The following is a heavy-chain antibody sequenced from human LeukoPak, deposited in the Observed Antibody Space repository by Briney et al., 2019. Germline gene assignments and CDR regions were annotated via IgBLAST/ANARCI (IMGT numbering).Heavy chain of an antibody. CDR1: GYTFTGYY. Sequence: ASVKVSCKASGYTFTGYYMHWVRQAPGQGLEWMGWINPNSGGTNYAQKFQGRVTMTRDTSISTAYMELSRLRSDGTAVYYCARAGGDLTNAFDIWGQGTMVTVSS. V-gene: IGHV1-2*02. J-gene: IGHJ3*02. CDR3: ARAGGDLTNAFDI. D-gene: IGHD2-21*02. CDR2: INPNSGGT.